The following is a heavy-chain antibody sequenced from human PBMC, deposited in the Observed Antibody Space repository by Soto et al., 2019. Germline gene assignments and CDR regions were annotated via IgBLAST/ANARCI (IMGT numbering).Heavy chain of an antibody. CDR1: GFTLSSSA. Sequence: EVQLLESGGGLVQPGGSLRLSCAASGFTLSSSAMSWVRQAPAKGLEWVSAISSSGGSTKYADSVKGHFTISRDNSKNTLYLQMNSLRAEDTAVYYCAKVPFFGVVTGVLAFDYWGQGTPVTVAS. V-gene: IGHV3-23*01. CDR3: AKVPFFGVVTGVLAFDY. D-gene: IGHD3-3*01. CDR2: ISSSGGST. J-gene: IGHJ4*02.